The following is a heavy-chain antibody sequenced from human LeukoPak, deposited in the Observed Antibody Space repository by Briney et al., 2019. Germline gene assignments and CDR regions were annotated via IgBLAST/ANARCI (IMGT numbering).Heavy chain of an antibody. V-gene: IGHV3-7*03. J-gene: IGHJ4*02. CDR1: GFTLSDYW. D-gene: IGHD2-21*01. CDR2: IKKDGSQK. Sequence: GGSLRLSCAASGFTLSDYWMTWVRQAPGKGLEWVATIKKDGSQKYYVDSVKGRFSISRDNAKNSLFLQINSLRAEDTAVYYCARDPFYSKFDYWGQGTLVTVSS. CDR3: ARDPFYSKFDY.